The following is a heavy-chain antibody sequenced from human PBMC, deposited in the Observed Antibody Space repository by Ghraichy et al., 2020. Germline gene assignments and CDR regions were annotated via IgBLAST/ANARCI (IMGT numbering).Heavy chain of an antibody. Sequence: SETLSLTCAVSGGSISSYYWSWIWQRPGKGLEWIGFMYYSGNTNYNPYLNSRVTISVDTSKNRFSLKMSSVTAADTAVSDCARGGYCTSTSCCATCHGLEVWGQATTVNVAS. D-gene: IGHD2-2*01. V-gene: IGHV4-59*01. CDR1: GGSISSYY. CDR2: MYYSGNT. CDR3: ARGGYCTSTSCCATCHGLEV. J-gene: IGHJ6*02.